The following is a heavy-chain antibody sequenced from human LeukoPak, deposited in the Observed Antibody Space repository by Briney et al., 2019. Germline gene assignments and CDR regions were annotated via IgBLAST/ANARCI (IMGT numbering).Heavy chain of an antibody. Sequence: ASVKVSCKASGYIFTSYGISWVRQAPGQGLEWMGWISPYNGNTNYAQKLQGRVTMTTDTSTSTAYMELRSLRSDDTAVYYCARDKSRFGSRSYPPGNWFDPWGQGTLVTVSS. CDR3: ARDKSRFGSRSYPPGNWFDP. CDR2: ISPYNGNT. D-gene: IGHD3-10*01. V-gene: IGHV1-18*01. J-gene: IGHJ5*02. CDR1: GYIFTSYG.